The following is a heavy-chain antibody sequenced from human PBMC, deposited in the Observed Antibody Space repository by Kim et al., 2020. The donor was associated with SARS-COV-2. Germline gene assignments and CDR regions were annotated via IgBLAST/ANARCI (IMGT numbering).Heavy chain of an antibody. Sequence: YNPSLRSRVTISVDTSNNQFSLKLSSVTAADTAVYYCARSATGTHWYFDLWGRGTLVTVSS. J-gene: IGHJ2*01. V-gene: IGHV4-59*01. CDR3: ARSATGTHWYFDL. D-gene: IGHD1-1*01.